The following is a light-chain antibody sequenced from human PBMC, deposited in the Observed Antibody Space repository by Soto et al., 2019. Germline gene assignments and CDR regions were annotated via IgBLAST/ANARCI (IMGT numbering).Light chain of an antibody. CDR3: QQYYSTPWT. J-gene: IGKJ1*01. CDR1: QSVLYSSNNKNY. V-gene: IGKV4-1*01. Sequence: DIVMTQSPDSLAASLGERATINCKSRQSVLYSSNNKNYLAWYQQKPGQPPKLLIYWSSTRESGVPDRFSGSGSGTDFTLTISSLQAEDVAVYYCQQYYSTPWTFGQGTKVDIK. CDR2: WSS.